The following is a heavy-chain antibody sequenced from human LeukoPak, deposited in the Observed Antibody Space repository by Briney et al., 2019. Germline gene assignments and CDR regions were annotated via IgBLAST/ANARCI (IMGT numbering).Heavy chain of an antibody. J-gene: IGHJ4*02. D-gene: IGHD6-13*01. CDR1: GFTFDDYA. CDR2: ISWNSGGI. CDR3: AKAAGSSWTFDY. V-gene: IGHV3-9*01. Sequence: GGSLRLSCAASGFTFDDYAMHWVRQAPGQGLEWVSGISWNSGGIGYADSVKGRFTISRDNAKNTLYLQMNSLRAEDTALYYCAKAAGSSWTFDYWGQGTLVTVSS.